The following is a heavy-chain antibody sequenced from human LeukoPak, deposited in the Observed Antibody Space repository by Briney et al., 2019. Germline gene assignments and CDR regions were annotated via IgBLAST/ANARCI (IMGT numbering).Heavy chain of an antibody. CDR1: GYTFTSYG. Sequence: ASVKVSCKASGYTFTSYGISRVRQAPGQGLEWMGWISAYNGNTNYAQKLQGRVTMTTDTSTSTAYMELRSLRSDDTAVYYCAGMWFGELSGIWGQGTMVTVSS. V-gene: IGHV1-18*01. CDR2: ISAYNGNT. D-gene: IGHD3-10*01. CDR3: AGMWFGELSGI. J-gene: IGHJ3*02.